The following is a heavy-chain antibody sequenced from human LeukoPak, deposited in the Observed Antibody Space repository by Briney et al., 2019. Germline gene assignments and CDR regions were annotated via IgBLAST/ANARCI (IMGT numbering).Heavy chain of an antibody. D-gene: IGHD7-27*01. CDR2: IYADGTT. J-gene: IGHJ5*02. CDR3: ARDRAGAQNWGALDP. Sequence: LPGGSLRLSCAASGFTVSNDYMAWVRQDPGKGPEWVSLIYADGTTFYTDSVKRRFTMSRDNFKNTLYLQMNSLRPEDTALYYCARDRAGAQNWGALDPWAQGTLVTVSS. CDR1: GFTVSNDY. V-gene: IGHV3-66*02.